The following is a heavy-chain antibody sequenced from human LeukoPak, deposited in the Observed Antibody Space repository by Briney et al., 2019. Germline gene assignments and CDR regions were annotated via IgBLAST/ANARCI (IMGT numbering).Heavy chain of an antibody. D-gene: IGHD6-19*01. V-gene: IGHV1-46*01. CDR1: GYTFTSYD. J-gene: IGHJ6*02. Sequence: ASVKVSCKASGYTFTSYDINWVRQAPGQGLEWMGIINPSGGSTSYAQKFQGRVTMTRDTSTSTVYMELSSLRSEDTAVYYCARDESSGWSLYYYYGMDVWGQGTTVTVSS. CDR3: ARDESSGWSLYYYYGMDV. CDR2: INPSGGST.